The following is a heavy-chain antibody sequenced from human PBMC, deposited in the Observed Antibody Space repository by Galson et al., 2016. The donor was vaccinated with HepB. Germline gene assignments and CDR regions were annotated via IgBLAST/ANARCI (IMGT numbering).Heavy chain of an antibody. V-gene: IGHV5-51*01. CDR2: IYPGDSDT. D-gene: IGHD6-13*01. CDR3: ARQWGLIVAAGPFDP. CDR1: GFSFTTYW. J-gene: IGHJ5*02. Sequence: SGAEVKKPGESLKISCQGFGFSFTTYWIGWVRQMPGKGLEWMGIIYPGDSDTRYSPSFEGQVTISADKSISTAYLQWSSLKASDTAIYYCARQWGLIVAAGPFDPWGQGTLVTVSS.